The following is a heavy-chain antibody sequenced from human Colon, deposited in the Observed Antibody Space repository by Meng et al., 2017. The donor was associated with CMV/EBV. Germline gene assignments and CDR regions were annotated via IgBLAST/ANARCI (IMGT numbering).Heavy chain of an antibody. CDR3: VRGSEISTGSYGDS. CDR1: GYSFSNYY. J-gene: IGHJ5*02. CDR2: MIPNTGGT. V-gene: IGHV1-2*06. D-gene: IGHD3-9*01. Sequence: KASGYSFSNYYLHWVRQAPGQGLKWMGRMIPNTGGTNYAQKFQGRVTMTGDTSISTAYMELRNVRSDDAAVYYCVRGSEISTGSYGDSWGQGTLVTVSS.